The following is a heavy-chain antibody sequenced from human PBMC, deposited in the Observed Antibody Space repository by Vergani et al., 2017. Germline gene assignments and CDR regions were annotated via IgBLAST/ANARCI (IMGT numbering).Heavy chain of an antibody. J-gene: IGHJ4*02. CDR1: GFTFDDYA. Sequence: EVQLVESGGGLVQPGRSLRLSCAASGFTFDDYAMHWVRQAPGKGLEWVSGISWNSGSIGYADSVKGRFTISRDNAKNSLYLQMNSLRAEDTALYYCAKEGQDYWGQGTLVTVSS. CDR2: ISWNSGSI. V-gene: IGHV3-9*01. CDR3: AKEGQDY.